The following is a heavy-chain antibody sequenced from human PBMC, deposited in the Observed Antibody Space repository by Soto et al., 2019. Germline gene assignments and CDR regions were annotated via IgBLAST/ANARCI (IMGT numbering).Heavy chain of an antibody. CDR1: GFTFSSYN. V-gene: IGHV3-13*01. D-gene: IGHD3-22*01. J-gene: IGHJ6*02. Sequence: GGSLRLSCAASGFTFSSYNMHWVHQATGKGLEWVSAIGTAGDTYYPGSVKGRFTISRESAKNSLYLQMNSLRAGDTAVYYCARNMSMIVVVVYYYYGMDVWGQGTTVTVSS. CDR2: IGTAGDT. CDR3: ARNMSMIVVVVYYYYGMDV.